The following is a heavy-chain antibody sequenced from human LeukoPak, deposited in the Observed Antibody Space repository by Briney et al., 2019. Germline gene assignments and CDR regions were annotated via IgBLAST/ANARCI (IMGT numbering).Heavy chain of an antibody. D-gene: IGHD3-16*02. V-gene: IGHV1-18*01. CDR3: ARDRRGVWGSYRLTVYYFDY. CDR1: GYTFSNYG. J-gene: IGHJ4*02. Sequence: ASVKVSCKASGYTFSNYGISWVRQAPGQGLEWMGWIIPYNGNTKYAQKLQGRVTMTTDTSTNTAYMELGSLRSDDTAVYYCARDRRGVWGSYRLTVYYFDYWGQGTLVTVSS. CDR2: IIPYNGNT.